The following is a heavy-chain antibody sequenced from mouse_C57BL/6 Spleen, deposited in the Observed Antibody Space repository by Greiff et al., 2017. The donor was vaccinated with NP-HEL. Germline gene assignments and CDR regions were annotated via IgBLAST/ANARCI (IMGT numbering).Heavy chain of an antibody. CDR3: ARDYDYDVAY. J-gene: IGHJ3*01. V-gene: IGHV5-17*01. CDR2: ISSGSSTI. D-gene: IGHD2-4*01. Sequence: EVHLVESGGGLVKPGGSLKLSCAASGFTFSDYGMHWVRQAPEKGLEWVAYISSGSSTIYYADTVKGRFTISRDNAKNTLFLQMTSLRSEDTAMYYCARDYDYDVAYWGQGTLVTVSA. CDR1: GFTFSDYG.